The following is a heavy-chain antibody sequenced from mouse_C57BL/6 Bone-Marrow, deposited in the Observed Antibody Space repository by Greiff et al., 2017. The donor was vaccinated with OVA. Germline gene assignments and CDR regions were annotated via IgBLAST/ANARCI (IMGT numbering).Heavy chain of an antibody. J-gene: IGHJ1*03. CDR2: INYDGSST. CDR3: ARDRSHYYGSSLWYFDV. Sequence: EVKLVESEGGLVQPGSSMKLSCTASGFTFSDYYMAWVRQVPEKGLEWVANINYDGSSTYYLDSLKSRFIISRDNAKNILYLQMSSLKSEDTATYYCARDRSHYYGSSLWYFDVWGTGTTVTVSS. D-gene: IGHD1-1*01. V-gene: IGHV5-16*01. CDR1: GFTFSDYY.